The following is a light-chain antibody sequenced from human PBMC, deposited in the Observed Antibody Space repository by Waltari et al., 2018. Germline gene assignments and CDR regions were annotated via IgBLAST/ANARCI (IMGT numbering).Light chain of an antibody. CDR1: QGLTSN. J-gene: IGKJ5*01. CDR2: AAS. Sequence: TCRARQGLTSNLARCQQKPGKAPKLLISAASTLQSGVPLRFSGRGSETDFTLTISSLQPEDVATYCCQQLNSYPITFGQGTRLEIK. V-gene: IGKV1-9*01. CDR3: QQLNSYPIT.